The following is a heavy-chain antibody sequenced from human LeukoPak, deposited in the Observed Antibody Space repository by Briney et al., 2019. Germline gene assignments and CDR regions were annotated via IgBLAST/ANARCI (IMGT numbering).Heavy chain of an antibody. J-gene: IGHJ4*02. Sequence: ASVKVSCKKSGYTFTSYYMHWVRQAPGQGLEWMGIINPSGGSTTYAQKFQGRVTMTRDTSTNTVYMELSSLRSEDTAVYYCARGYDSSSWYVRPRAPQQPTSPFDYWGQGTLVTVSS. CDR1: GYTFTSYY. D-gene: IGHD6-13*01. CDR2: INPSGGST. CDR3: ARGYDSSSWYVRPRAPQQPTSPFDY. V-gene: IGHV1-46*01.